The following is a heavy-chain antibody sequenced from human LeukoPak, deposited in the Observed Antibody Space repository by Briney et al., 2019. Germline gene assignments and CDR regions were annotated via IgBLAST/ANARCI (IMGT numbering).Heavy chain of an antibody. CDR3: ARSIAVAGYYFDY. Sequence: PGGSLGLSCAASGFTFSSYSMNWVRQAPGKGLEWVSSISSSSSYIYYADSVKGRFTISRDNAKNSLYLQMNSLRAEDTAVYYCARSIAVAGYYFDYWGQGTLVTVSS. V-gene: IGHV3-21*01. CDR2: ISSSSSYI. J-gene: IGHJ4*02. D-gene: IGHD6-19*01. CDR1: GFTFSSYS.